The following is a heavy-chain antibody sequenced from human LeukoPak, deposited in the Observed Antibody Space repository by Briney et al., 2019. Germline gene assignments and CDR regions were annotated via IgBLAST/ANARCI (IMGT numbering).Heavy chain of an antibody. CDR2: IYPGDSDT. Sequence: LGESLKISCKGSGYSFTTYWIGWVRQMPGRGLEWMGIIYPGDSDTRYSPSFQGQVTISADKSISTAYLQWSGLKASDTAMYYCARARYCSGGTCYPDYWGQGTLVTVSS. D-gene: IGHD2-15*01. CDR3: ARARYCSGGTCYPDY. J-gene: IGHJ4*02. CDR1: GYSFTTYW. V-gene: IGHV5-51*01.